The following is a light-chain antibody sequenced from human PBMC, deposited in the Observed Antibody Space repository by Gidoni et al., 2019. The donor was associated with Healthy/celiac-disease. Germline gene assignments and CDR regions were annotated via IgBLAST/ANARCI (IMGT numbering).Light chain of an antibody. CDR1: QSISSW. J-gene: IGKJ1*01. V-gene: IGKV1-5*03. Sequence: DIQMTPSPSTLSASVGDRVTITCRASQSISSWLAWYQQKPGKAPKLLIYKASSLESGVPSRFSGSGSGKEFNLNISSLQPDDFATYYCQQYNSYSRTFGQGTKVEIK. CDR3: QQYNSYSRT. CDR2: KAS.